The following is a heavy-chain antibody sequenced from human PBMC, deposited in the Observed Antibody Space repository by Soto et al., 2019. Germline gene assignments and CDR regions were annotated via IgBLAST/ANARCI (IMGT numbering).Heavy chain of an antibody. CDR1: GGSISSGGYY. Sequence: QVQLQESGPGLVKPSQTLSLTYTVSGGSISSGGYYWSWIRQHPGKGLDLIGYIHYSGSTYYNPSLKSRVTISADTSKNQFSLKLTYVTAADTAVYYCARVGAPSDGMDVWGHGTTVTVSS. CDR2: IHYSGST. D-gene: IGHD3-16*01. V-gene: IGHV4-31*03. CDR3: ARVGAPSDGMDV. J-gene: IGHJ6*02.